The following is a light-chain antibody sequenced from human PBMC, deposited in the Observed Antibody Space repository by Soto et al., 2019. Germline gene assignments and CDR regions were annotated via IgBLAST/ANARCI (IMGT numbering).Light chain of an antibody. CDR2: GAS. CDR1: QSINSE. Sequence: EIVMTQSPATLSLSPGERAALSCRASQSINSELAWYQQKPGQPPRLLIYGASTRATGVPARFTGSESASEFTLTISGLQSEDFAVYYCQQGHNWPLTFGQGTMLEI. J-gene: IGKJ2*01. CDR3: QQGHNWPLT. V-gene: IGKV3-15*01.